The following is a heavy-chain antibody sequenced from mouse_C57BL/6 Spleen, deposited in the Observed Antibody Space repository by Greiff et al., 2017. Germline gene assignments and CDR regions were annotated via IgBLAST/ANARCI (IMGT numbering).Heavy chain of an antibody. CDR3: ARHGSRGGYFDV. V-gene: IGHV1-80*01. Sequence: QVQLQQSGAELVKPGASVKISCKASGYSFSSYWMNWVKQRPGKGLEWIGQIYPGDGDTNYNGKFKGKATLTADKSSSTAYMQLSSLTSEDSAVYFCARHGSRGGYFDVWGTGTTVTVSS. J-gene: IGHJ1*03. CDR2: IYPGDGDT. D-gene: IGHD1-1*01. CDR1: GYSFSSYW.